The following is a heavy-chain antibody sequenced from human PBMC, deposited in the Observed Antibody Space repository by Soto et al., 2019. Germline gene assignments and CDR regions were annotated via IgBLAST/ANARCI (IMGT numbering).Heavy chain of an antibody. D-gene: IGHD3-22*01. CDR3: ATFRSGYYQTDAFDI. CDR1: GDSISSNSHY. J-gene: IGHJ3*02. Sequence: SETLALTCTVSGDSISSNSHYWGWIRQPPGKGLEAIANIYYDGNTYYNPSLKSRVTISLDTSKNQFSLKLSSVTAADTAVYYCATFRSGYYQTDAFDIWGQGTMVTGSS. V-gene: IGHV4-39*07. CDR2: IYYDGNT.